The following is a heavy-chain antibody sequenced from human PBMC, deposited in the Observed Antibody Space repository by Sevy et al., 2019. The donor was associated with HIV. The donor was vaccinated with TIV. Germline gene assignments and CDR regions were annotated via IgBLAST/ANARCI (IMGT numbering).Heavy chain of an antibody. Sequence: GGSLRLSCAASGFTFSSHAMSWVRQAPGKGLEWVSVISGFGGSTHYADSVKGRFTISRVNSKNTLYLQMNSLRAEDTAVYYCAKDIGFGSSPGRHYYYYSMDVWGQGTTVTVSS. V-gene: IGHV3-23*01. CDR2: ISGFGGST. CDR3: AKDIGFGSSPGRHYYYYSMDV. D-gene: IGHD6-6*01. J-gene: IGHJ6*02. CDR1: GFTFSSHA.